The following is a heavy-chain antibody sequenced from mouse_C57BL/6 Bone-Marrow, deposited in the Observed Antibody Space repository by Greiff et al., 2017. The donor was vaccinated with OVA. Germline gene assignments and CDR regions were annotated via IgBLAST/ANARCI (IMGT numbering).Heavy chain of an antibody. D-gene: IGHD2-4*01. Sequence: EVKLVESGPGLVKPSQSLSLTCSVTGYSITSGYYWNWIRQFPGNKLEWMGYISYDGSNNYNPSLKNRISITRDTSKNQFFLKLNSVTTEDTATYYCARERDYDDVFAYWGQGTLVTVSA. CDR3: ARERDYDDVFAY. CDR2: ISYDGSN. V-gene: IGHV3-6*01. J-gene: IGHJ3*01. CDR1: GYSITSGYY.